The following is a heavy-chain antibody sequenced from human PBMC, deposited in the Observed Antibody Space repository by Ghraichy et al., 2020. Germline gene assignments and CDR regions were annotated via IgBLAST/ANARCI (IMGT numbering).Heavy chain of an antibody. D-gene: IGHD6-6*01. Sequence: ASVKVSCKASGYTFTSYGISWVRQAPGQGLEWMGWISAYNGDTNYAQKLQGRVTMTTDTSTSTAYMELRSLRSDDTAVYYCARAPSNPYSSSSLDYWGQGTLVTVSS. CDR1: GYTFTSYG. V-gene: IGHV1-18*01. CDR3: ARAPSNPYSSSSLDY. CDR2: ISAYNGDT. J-gene: IGHJ4*02.